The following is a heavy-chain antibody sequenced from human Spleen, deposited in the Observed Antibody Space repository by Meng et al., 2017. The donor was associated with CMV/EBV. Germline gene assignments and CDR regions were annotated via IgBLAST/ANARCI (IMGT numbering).Heavy chain of an antibody. Sequence: GESLKISCVASGFTFDSSHMNWVRRAPGRGLEWVSSISSTSTYIYYAESVKGRFTISRDNSNNTLYLQMNSLRAENTAVYYFARDFGSYGSYYYGMEVWGQGTTVTVSS. J-gene: IGHJ6*02. CDR3: ARDFGSYGSYYYGMEV. V-gene: IGHV3-21*01. CDR2: ISSTSTYI. CDR1: GFTFDSSH. D-gene: IGHD5-18*01.